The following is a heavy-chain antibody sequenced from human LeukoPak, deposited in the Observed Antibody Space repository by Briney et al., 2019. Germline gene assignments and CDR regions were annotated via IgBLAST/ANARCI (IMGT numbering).Heavy chain of an antibody. D-gene: IGHD6-19*01. V-gene: IGHV4-59*01. CDR1: GGSISSYY. J-gene: IGHJ4*02. CDR3: ARKAYSSGWRNFDY. Sequence: SSETLSLTCTVSGGSISSYYWSWIRQPPGKGLEWIGYIYYSGSTNYNPSLKSRVTISVDTSKNQFSLKLSSVTAADTAVYYCARKAYSSGWRNFDYWGQGTLVTVSS. CDR2: IYYSGST.